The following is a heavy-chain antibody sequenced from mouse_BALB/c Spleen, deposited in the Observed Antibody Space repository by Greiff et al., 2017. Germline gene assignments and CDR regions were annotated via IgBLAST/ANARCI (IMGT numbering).Heavy chain of an antibody. CDR3: ARGYDGRAWFAY. V-gene: IGHV1S81*02. D-gene: IGHD2-14*01. Sequence: QVQLKQPGAELVKPGASVKLSCKASGYTFTSYWMHWVKQRPGQGLEWIGEINPSNGRTNYNEKFKSKATLTVDKSSSTAYMQLSSLTSEDSAVYYCARGYDGRAWFAYWGQGTLVTVSA. CDR1: GYTFTSYW. J-gene: IGHJ3*01. CDR2: INPSNGRT.